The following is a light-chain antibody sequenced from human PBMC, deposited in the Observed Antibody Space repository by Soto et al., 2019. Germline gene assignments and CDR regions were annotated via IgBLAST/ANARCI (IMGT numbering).Light chain of an antibody. V-gene: IGLV1-47*01. CDR1: SSNIGSNY. CDR3: ASWDDSLSGRV. CDR2: RNN. J-gene: IGLJ3*02. Sequence: QSVLTQPPSASGTPGQRVTISCSGSSSNIGSNYVYWYQQLPGTAPKLLIYRNNQRPSGVPVRFSGSQSGTSAALAISGLRSEDEADYYCASWDDSLSGRVFGGGTQLTVL.